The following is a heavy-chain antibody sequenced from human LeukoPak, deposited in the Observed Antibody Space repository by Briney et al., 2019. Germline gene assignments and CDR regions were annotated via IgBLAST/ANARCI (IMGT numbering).Heavy chain of an antibody. CDR2: ISTSSSYI. CDR3: ARDRLLEDRDYHYYYYMDV. V-gene: IGHV3-21*01. Sequence: GGSLRLSCAASRFTFSSYSMNWVRQAPGKGLEWVSSISTSSSYIYYADSLKGRFTISRDNAKNSLYLQMNSLRADDTAVYYCARDRLLEDRDYHYYYYMDVWGIGTTVTVSS. CDR1: RFTFSSYS. D-gene: IGHD1-1*01. J-gene: IGHJ6*03.